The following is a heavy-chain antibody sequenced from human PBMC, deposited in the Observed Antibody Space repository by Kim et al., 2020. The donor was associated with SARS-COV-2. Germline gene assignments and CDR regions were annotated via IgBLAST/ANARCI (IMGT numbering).Heavy chain of an antibody. CDR1: GYTFTSYD. CDR3: ARRPSYYGSGSSKLNYYYGMDV. CDR2: MNPNSGNT. D-gene: IGHD3-10*01. Sequence: ASVKVSCKASGYTFTSYDINWVRQATGQGLEWMGWMNPNSGNTGYAQKFQGRVTMTRNTSISTAYMELSSLRSEDTAVYYCARRPSYYGSGSSKLNYYYGMDVWGQGTTVTVSS. J-gene: IGHJ6*02. V-gene: IGHV1-8*01.